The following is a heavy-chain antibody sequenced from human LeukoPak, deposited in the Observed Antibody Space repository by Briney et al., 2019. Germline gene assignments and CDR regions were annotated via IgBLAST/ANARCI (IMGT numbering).Heavy chain of an antibody. D-gene: IGHD3-16*01. CDR2: IYYSGST. CDR3: ARGGEPIWDYYGMDV. J-gene: IGHJ6*02. Sequence: SETLSLTCTVSGGSISSGDYYWSWIRQPPGKGLEWIGYIYYSGSTYYNPSLKSRVTISVDTSKNQFSLKLSSVTAADTAVYYCARGGEPIWDYYGMDVWGQGTTVTVSS. V-gene: IGHV4-30-4*01. CDR1: GGSISSGDYY.